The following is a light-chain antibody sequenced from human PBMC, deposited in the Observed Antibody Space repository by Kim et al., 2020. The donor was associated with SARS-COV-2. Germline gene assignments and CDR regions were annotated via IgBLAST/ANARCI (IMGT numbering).Light chain of an antibody. Sequence: DIQMTQSPSTLSASVGDRVTITCRASQSIGTWLAWYQQKPGKAPKFLIYDASTLESGVPSTFSGSGSGTEFTLTISSLRPDDFASYYHQQYDTSWTFGQGTKVDIK. CDR3: QQYDTSWT. CDR2: DAS. CDR1: QSIGTW. J-gene: IGKJ1*01. V-gene: IGKV1-5*01.